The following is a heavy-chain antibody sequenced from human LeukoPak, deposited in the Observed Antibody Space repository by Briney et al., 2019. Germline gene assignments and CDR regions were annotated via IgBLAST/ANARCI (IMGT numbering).Heavy chain of an antibody. CDR3: AKEGTPHVSTWYDL. CDR2: ISYEGGTK. J-gene: IGHJ5*02. CDR1: GVTLSRYG. V-gene: IGHV3-30*18. Sequence: GRSLRLSCAASGVTLSRYGMHWVRQAPGKGLQWVAVISYEGGTKNYEDSVKGRFIISRDNPRNTLYLQMNILRTADTAVYYCAKEGTPHVSTWYDLWGQGTQVIVSS. D-gene: IGHD3-10*01.